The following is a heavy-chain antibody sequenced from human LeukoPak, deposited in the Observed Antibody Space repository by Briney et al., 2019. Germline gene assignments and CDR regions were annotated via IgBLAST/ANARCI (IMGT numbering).Heavy chain of an antibody. CDR1: GYTFTSYD. V-gene: IGHV1-18*01. J-gene: IGHJ6*03. CDR2: ISAYNGNT. D-gene: IGHD3-3*01. CDR3: ARDSTPYYDRYYMDV. Sequence: ASVKVSCKASGYTFTSYDINWVRQATGQGLEWMGWISAYNGNTNYAQKVQGRVTMTTDTSTSTAYMELRSLRSDDTAVYYCARDSTPYYDRYYMDVWGKGTTVTVSS.